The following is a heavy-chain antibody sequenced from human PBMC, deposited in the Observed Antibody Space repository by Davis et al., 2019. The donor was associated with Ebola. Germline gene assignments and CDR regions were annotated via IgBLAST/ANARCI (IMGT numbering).Heavy chain of an antibody. V-gene: IGHV3-48*02. D-gene: IGHD1-26*01. CDR2: IGGSSDHI. Sequence: PGGSLRLSCAASGFTFNKYGMYWFRLAPGKGLEWLSYIGGSSDHINSADSVEGRFTISRDNAKHSLSLHMNGLRDDDTAVYYCARRIVGDSRGAVDVWGQGTTVTVSS. CDR3: ARRIVGDSRGAVDV. J-gene: IGHJ6*02. CDR1: GFTFNKYG.